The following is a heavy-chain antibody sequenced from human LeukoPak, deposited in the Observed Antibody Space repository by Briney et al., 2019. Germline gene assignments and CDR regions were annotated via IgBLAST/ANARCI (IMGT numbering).Heavy chain of an antibody. CDR2: INPSGGST. Sequence: ASVKVSCKASGNTFTSYYMHWVRQTPGQGLEWMGIINPSGGSTSYAQKFQGRVTMTRDTSTSTVYMELSSLRSEDTAVYYCARKDLSGYSSLDYWGQGTLVTVSS. CDR3: ARKDLSGYSSLDY. CDR1: GNTFTSYY. D-gene: IGHD5-18*01. V-gene: IGHV1-46*01. J-gene: IGHJ4*02.